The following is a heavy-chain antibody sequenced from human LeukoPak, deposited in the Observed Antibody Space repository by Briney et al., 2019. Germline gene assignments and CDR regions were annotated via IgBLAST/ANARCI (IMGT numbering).Heavy chain of an antibody. CDR2: LSYSGRT. V-gene: IGHV4-30-4*02. J-gene: IGHJ3*02. Sequence: SETLSLTCPVSGGSISSGDCSWSWIRQPPGTGLEWIGDLSYSGRTYYNTSLKSRVSISVVTSKNQFSLKLSSVTAADTAVYYCAADYGPDDAFDIWGQGTMVTVSS. CDR3: AADYGPDDAFDI. D-gene: IGHD3-16*01. CDR1: GGSISSGDCS.